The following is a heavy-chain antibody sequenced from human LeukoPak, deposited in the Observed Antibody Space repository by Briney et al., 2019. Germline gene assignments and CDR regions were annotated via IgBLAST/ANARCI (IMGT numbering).Heavy chain of an antibody. J-gene: IGHJ6*03. CDR3: ARDDFSSGYFYYYYYYMDV. Sequence: HPGGSLRLSCAASGFTFSSYWMHWVRQAPGKGLVWVSRINSDGSSTSYADSVKGRFTISRDNAKNTLYLQMNSLRAEDTAVYYCARDDFSSGYFYYYYYYMDVWGKGTAVTVSS. CDR2: INSDGSST. CDR1: GFTFSSYW. D-gene: IGHD3-3*01. V-gene: IGHV3-74*01.